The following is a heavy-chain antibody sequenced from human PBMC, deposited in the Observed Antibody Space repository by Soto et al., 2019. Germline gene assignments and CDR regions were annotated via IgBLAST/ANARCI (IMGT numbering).Heavy chain of an antibody. CDR1: GFTFSSYG. CDR2: ISYDGNDN. J-gene: IGHJ4*02. Sequence: VQLGESGGGVVQPGGSLRLSCAASGFTFSSYGMHWVRQAPGKGLEWVAVISYDGNDNYYGDSVKGRFTVSRDNSKNTLYLQMNSLRAEDTAVYYCARDRWEQQLVLVFDYWGQGTPVIVSS. CDR3: ARDRWEQQLVLVFDY. D-gene: IGHD6-13*01. V-gene: IGHV3-30*03.